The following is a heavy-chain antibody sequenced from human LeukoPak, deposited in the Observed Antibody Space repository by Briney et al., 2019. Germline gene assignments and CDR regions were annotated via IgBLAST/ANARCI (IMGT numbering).Heavy chain of an antibody. Sequence: GGSLRLSCAASGFTFSSYWMSWVRQAPGKGLEWVANIKQDGSEKYYVDSVKGRFTISRDNAKNSLYLQMNSLRAEDTAVYYCARDRNDILTGYYTTFDYWGQGTLVTVSS. V-gene: IGHV3-7*05. D-gene: IGHD3-9*01. CDR3: ARDRNDILTGYYTTFDY. J-gene: IGHJ4*02. CDR2: IKQDGSEK. CDR1: GFTFSSYW.